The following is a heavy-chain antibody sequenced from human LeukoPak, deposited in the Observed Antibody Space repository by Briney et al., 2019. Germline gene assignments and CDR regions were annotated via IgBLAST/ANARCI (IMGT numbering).Heavy chain of an antibody. V-gene: IGHV3-30*02. CDR2: IRYDGSNQ. CDR3: ANPEGPED. D-gene: IGHD1-14*01. CDR1: GFTFSDYG. J-gene: IGHJ4*02. Sequence: GGSLRLSCAASGFTFSDYGMHWVRQAPGKGLEWVAFIRYDGSNQYSADSVKGRFAISRDNSKNTLYLQMNSLRAEDTAVYYCANPEGPEDWGQGTLVTVSS.